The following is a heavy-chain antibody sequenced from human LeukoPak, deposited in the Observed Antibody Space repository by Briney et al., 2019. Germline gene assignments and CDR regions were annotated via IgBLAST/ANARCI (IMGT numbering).Heavy chain of an antibody. J-gene: IGHJ4*02. V-gene: IGHV3-21*01. CDR2: ISSSSSYI. CDR1: GFTFSSYS. Sequence: GGSLRLSCAASGFTFSSYSMNWVRQAPGKGLEWASSISSSSSYIYYADSVKGRFTISRDNSKNTLYLQMNSLRAEDAAVYYCAKDDMAGAGLYYFDYWGQGTLVTVSS. CDR3: AKDDMAGAGLYYFDY. D-gene: IGHD6-19*01.